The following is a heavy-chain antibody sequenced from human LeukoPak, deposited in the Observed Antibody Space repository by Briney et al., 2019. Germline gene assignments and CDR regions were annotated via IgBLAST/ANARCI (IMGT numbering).Heavy chain of an antibody. CDR3: ARHYSNDAMDV. D-gene: IGHD4-11*01. CDR2: IDPSDSYT. J-gene: IGHJ6*02. CDR1: GDSFTSHW. V-gene: IGHV5-10-1*01. Sequence: GGSLKISGQVSGDSFTSHWISWVRQMPGKGLEWRGRIDPSDSYTNSSPSFQGHVTISDDKSISTAYLQWSSLKASDPAMYYCARHYSNDAMDVWGQGTTVTVSS.